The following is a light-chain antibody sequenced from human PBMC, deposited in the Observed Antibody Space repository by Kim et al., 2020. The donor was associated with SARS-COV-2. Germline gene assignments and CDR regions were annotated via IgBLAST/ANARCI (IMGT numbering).Light chain of an antibody. CDR1: RSNSGAGYD. CDR2: GNS. Sequence: VTISCPGSRSNSGAGYDVHWYQQLPGTAPKLLIYGNSNRPSGVPDRFSGSKSGTSASLAITGLQAEDEADYYCQSYDSSLSGWVFGGGTQLTVL. V-gene: IGLV1-40*01. J-gene: IGLJ3*02. CDR3: QSYDSSLSGWV.